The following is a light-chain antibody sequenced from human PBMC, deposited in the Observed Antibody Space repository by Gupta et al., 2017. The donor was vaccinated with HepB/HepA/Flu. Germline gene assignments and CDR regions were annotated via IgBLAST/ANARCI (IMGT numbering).Light chain of an antibody. Sequence: DIQMTQSPSTLSASVGDRVTITCRASQSFNSKLAWYQQKPGKAPKLLIYQASNLESGVPSRFSGSGSGTEFTLAISSLQTDDFATYYCQQYDTYSWTFGQGTKVEIK. CDR2: QAS. CDR3: QQYDTYSWT. CDR1: QSFNSK. J-gene: IGKJ1*01. V-gene: IGKV1-5*03.